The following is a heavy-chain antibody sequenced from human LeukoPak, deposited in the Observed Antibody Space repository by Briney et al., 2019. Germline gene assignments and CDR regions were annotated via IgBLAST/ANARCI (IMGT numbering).Heavy chain of an antibody. Sequence: PGGSLRLSCVASGFTFSGYPMHWVRQTPGKGLDWVAIISDDGGRKFYADSVEGRFTIPRDNSKNTLFLQMNSLRAEDTALYYCVRGVYNNGNMNDYWGQGTLVTVSS. J-gene: IGHJ4*02. V-gene: IGHV3-30*04. CDR2: ISDDGGRK. CDR1: GFTFSGYP. CDR3: VRGVYNNGNMNDY. D-gene: IGHD5/OR15-5a*01.